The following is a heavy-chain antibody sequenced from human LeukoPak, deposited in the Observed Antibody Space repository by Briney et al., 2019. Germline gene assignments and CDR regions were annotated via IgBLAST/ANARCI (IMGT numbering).Heavy chain of an antibody. CDR2: ISGSGGST. V-gene: IGHV3-23*01. D-gene: IGHD2-15*01. J-gene: IGHJ6*02. CDR1: GFTFSSYA. CDR3: AKERPYCSGGSCYASYYYGMDV. Sequence: GGALRLSRAASGFTFSSYAMSWVRQAPGKGLEWVSAISGSGGSTYYADSVKGRFTISRDNSKNTLYLQMNRQRAEDTTVYYCAKERPYCSGGSCYASYYYGMDVWGQGTTVTVSS.